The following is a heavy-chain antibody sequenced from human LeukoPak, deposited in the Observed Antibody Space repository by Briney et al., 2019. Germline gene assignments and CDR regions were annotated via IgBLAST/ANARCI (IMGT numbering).Heavy chain of an antibody. CDR2: IYYSGST. Sequence: SETLSLTCTVSGGSISGGAYYWSWIRQHPGKGLEWIGYIYYSGSTYYNPSLKSRVTISVDTSKNQFSLKLSSVTAADTAVYYCARVAEPYSSSGKFDPWGQGTLVTVSS. CDR3: ARVAEPYSSSGKFDP. D-gene: IGHD6-13*01. V-gene: IGHV4-31*03. CDR1: GGSISGGAYY. J-gene: IGHJ5*02.